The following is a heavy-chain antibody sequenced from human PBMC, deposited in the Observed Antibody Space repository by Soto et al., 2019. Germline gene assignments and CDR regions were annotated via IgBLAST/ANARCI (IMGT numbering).Heavy chain of an antibody. J-gene: IGHJ4*01. CDR1: GIHFSCAW. CDR3: ATGLLRYYAY. D-gene: IGHD3-9*01. CDR2: IKSIFDGETI. Sequence: GGALRLCFAAPGIHFSCAWVSWGPLASGKGLEWVGRIKSIFDGETIDYAAPVKGRFTISRDDSKNIVYLQMNSLNIEDTAVYYCATGLLRYYAYWGHGTLVTVSS. V-gene: IGHV3-15*01.